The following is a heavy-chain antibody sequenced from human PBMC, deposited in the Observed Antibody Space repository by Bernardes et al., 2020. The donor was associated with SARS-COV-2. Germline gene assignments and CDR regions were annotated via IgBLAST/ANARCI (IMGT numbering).Heavy chain of an antibody. CDR3: ASDSSGGKYDYYYYVMDV. CDR1: GYTFTSYD. Sequence: ASVKVSCKASGYTFTSYDINWVRQATGQGLEWMGWMNPDSGNTAFAQKFQGRVTMTMDPSISTAYMELSSLRSEDTAVYYCASDSSGGKYDYYYYVMDVWGQGTTVTVSS. V-gene: IGHV1-8*01. CDR2: MNPDSGNT. J-gene: IGHJ6*02. D-gene: IGHD3-22*01.